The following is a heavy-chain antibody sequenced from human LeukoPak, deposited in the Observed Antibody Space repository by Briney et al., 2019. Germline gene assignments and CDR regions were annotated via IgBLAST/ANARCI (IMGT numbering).Heavy chain of an antibody. Sequence: PGGSLRLSCAASRFTFSSYEMNWVRQTPGKGLEWVSYISSSGSTISYADSVKGRFTISRDNAKNSLCLQMNSLRADDTAVYYCAREAAADVFDIWGQGTMVTVSS. CDR1: RFTFSSYE. CDR3: AREAAADVFDI. CDR2: ISSSGSTI. V-gene: IGHV3-48*03. D-gene: IGHD6-13*01. J-gene: IGHJ3*02.